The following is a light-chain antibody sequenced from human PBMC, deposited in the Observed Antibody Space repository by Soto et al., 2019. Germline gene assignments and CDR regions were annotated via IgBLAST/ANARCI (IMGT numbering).Light chain of an antibody. V-gene: IGKV1-27*01. CDR2: AAS. CDR1: QGISNY. J-gene: IGKJ4*01. CDR3: QKYNSAPLT. Sequence: DIQMTQSPSSLSSSVGDRVTLTWRASQGISNYLAWYKQKPGKVPKLLSYAASTLQSGVPSRFSGSGPGTDFTLTISSLQPEDVETYYCQKYNSAPLTFGGGTKVDI.